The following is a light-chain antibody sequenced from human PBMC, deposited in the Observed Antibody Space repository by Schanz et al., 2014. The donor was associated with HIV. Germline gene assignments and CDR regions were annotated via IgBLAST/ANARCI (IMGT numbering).Light chain of an antibody. CDR2: EVN. V-gene: IGLV2-14*02. Sequence: SALTQPASVSGSPGQSITISCTGTSSDVGTYNFVSWYQQHPGKAPKLMIYEVNKRPSGVSNRFSGSKSGNTASLTVSGLQAEDEADYYCTSYAGSNVLGIFGGGTKLTVL. CDR1: SSDVGTYNF. J-gene: IGLJ2*01. CDR3: TSYAGSNVLGI.